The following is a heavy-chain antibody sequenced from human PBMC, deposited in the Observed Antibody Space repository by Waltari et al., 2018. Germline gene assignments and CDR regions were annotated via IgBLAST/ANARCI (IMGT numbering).Heavy chain of an antibody. D-gene: IGHD6-19*01. CDR1: GYSFTSYW. Sequence: EVQLVQSGAEVKKPGESLKISCKGSGYSFTSYWIGWVRQRPGKGLEWMGIIYPADSDARYSPSFQGQVTISADKSISTAYLQWSSLKASDTAMYYCARQRAVSGYWYFDLRGRGTLVTVSS. J-gene: IGHJ2*01. CDR2: IYPADSDA. V-gene: IGHV5-51*03. CDR3: ARQRAVSGYWYFDL.